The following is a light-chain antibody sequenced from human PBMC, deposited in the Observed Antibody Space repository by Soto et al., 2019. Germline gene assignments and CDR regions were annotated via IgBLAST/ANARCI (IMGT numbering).Light chain of an antibody. J-gene: IGLJ3*02. CDR1: TGAVTSGYY. Sequence: QTVVTQEPSLTVSPGGTVTLTCASSTGAVTSGYYPNWFQQKPGQAPRALIYSTSYKHSWTPARFSGSLLGGKAALTLSGVQPEDEAEYYCLFYYGGAQVFGGGTKLTVL. V-gene: IGLV7-43*01. CDR2: STS. CDR3: LFYYGGAQV.